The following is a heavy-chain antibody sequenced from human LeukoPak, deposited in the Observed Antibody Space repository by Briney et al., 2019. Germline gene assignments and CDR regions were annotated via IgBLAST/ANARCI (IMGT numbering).Heavy chain of an antibody. D-gene: IGHD2-15*01. CDR2: ISSNGGST. CDR3: VKDPGRDYYYYGMDV. Sequence: QPGGSLRLSCAASGFTFSSYEMNWVRQAPGKGLEYVSAISSNGGSTYYADSVKRRFTISRDNSKNTLYLQMSSLRAEDTAVYYCVKDPGRDYYYYGMDVWGKGTTVTVSS. V-gene: IGHV3-64D*06. CDR1: GFTFSSYE. J-gene: IGHJ6*04.